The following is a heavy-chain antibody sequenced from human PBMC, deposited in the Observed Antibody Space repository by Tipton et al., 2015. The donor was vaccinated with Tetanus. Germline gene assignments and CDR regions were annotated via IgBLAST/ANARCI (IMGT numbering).Heavy chain of an antibody. V-gene: IGHV4-59*08. Sequence: TLSLTCSVSGDSGSRHYWSRIRQPPGKGLEWIGDIYYSGSTNYNPSLKSRVTISVDTSKNQFSLKLSSVTAADAAVYYCARPSTTVTPRAFDVWGQGTMVTVSS. CDR3: ARPSTTVTPRAFDV. J-gene: IGHJ3*01. CDR2: IYYSGST. CDR1: GDSGSRHY. D-gene: IGHD4-17*01.